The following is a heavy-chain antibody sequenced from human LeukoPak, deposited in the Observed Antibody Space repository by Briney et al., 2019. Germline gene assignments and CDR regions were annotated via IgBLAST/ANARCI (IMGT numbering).Heavy chain of an antibody. J-gene: IGHJ4*02. CDR1: GFTFRSYW. V-gene: IGHV3-7*01. CDR3: AREHRVAGHDY. D-gene: IGHD3-3*01. Sequence: GESLRLSCAASGFTFRSYWMSWVRQAPGKGLEWVANIKQDGSEKYYVDSVKGRFTISRDNAKNSLYLQMNSLRTEDTAVYYCAREHRVAGHDYWGQGTLVTVSS. CDR2: IKQDGSEK.